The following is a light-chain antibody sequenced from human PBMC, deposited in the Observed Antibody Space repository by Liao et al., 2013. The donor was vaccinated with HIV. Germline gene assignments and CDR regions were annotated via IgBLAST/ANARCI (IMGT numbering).Light chain of an antibody. CDR3: QVWDSSSEV. CDR1: NIGSKS. CDR2: YDS. V-gene: IGLV3-21*04. J-gene: IGLJ3*02. Sequence: SYVLTQPPSVSVAPGKTARITCGGNNIGSKSVHWYQQKPGQAPVLVISYDSDRPSGIPERFSGSNSGNTATLTISRVEAGDEADYYCQVWDSSSEVFGGGTNVDRP.